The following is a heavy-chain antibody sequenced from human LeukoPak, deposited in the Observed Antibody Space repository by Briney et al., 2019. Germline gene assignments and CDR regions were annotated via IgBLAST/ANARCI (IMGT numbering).Heavy chain of an antibody. CDR2: ISGSGGST. CDR1: GFNFRAYW. CDR3: AKQQADIVVGHYYYYMDV. Sequence: PGGSLRLSCTTSGFNFRAYWMGWVRQAPGKGLEWVSGISGSGGSTYNADSVKGRFTISRDNSKNTLYLQMNSLRAEDTAVYYCAKQQADIVVGHYYYYMDVWGKGTTVTVSS. V-gene: IGHV3-23*01. D-gene: IGHD2-15*01. J-gene: IGHJ6*03.